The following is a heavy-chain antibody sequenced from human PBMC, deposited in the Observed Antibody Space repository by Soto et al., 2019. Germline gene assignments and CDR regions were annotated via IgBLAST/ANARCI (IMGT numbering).Heavy chain of an antibody. Sequence: QVQLVESGGDVVQPGMSLRLSCAASGFTFNNYGMHWVRQAPGKGLEWVAIISNDGTKENYADSVEGRFTISRDNSKNTLHLQINCLSPEDRAVYFCGKVCLGGGYRFFLATWGQGTLVTVSS. CDR3: GKVCLGGGYRFFLAT. CDR2: ISNDGTKE. J-gene: IGHJ5*02. V-gene: IGHV3-30*18. CDR1: GFTFNNYG. D-gene: IGHD2-21*02.